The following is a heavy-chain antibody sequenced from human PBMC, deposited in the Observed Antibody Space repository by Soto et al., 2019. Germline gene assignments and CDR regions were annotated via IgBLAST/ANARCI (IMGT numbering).Heavy chain of an antibody. CDR1: GYNFTSYD. V-gene: IGHV1-8*01. CDR3: ARTVTTSTQIYDY. Sequence: QVQLVQSGAEVKKPGASVKVSCKASGYNFTSYDINWVRQATGQGLAWMGWMSPNCGNTGYAQKFHGRVTLTSNTSISTAYMELSRLRSDDTAAYYCARTVTTSTQIYDYWGQGTLVTVSS. J-gene: IGHJ4*02. D-gene: IGHD4-17*01. CDR2: MSPNCGNT.